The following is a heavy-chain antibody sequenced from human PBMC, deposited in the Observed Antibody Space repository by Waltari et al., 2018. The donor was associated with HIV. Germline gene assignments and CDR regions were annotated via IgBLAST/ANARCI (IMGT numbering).Heavy chain of an antibody. CDR3: ARSFSGYSNYFDP. V-gene: IGHV4-39*01. CDR2: MSYSGST. D-gene: IGHD4-4*01. CDR1: GGSMTSSSYY. Sequence: QLQLQESGPGLVKSSETLSLTCTVSGGSMTSSSYYWGWIRQPPGKGLERIGSMSYSGSTYNNASLRSRLTISVDTSKNQFSLKLTSVTAADTAMYYCARSFSGYSNYFDPWGQGTLVTVSS. J-gene: IGHJ5*02.